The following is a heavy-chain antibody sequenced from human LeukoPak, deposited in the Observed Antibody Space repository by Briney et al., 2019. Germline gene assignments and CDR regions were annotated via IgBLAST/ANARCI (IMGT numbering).Heavy chain of an antibody. V-gene: IGHV5-51*01. J-gene: IGHJ4*02. Sequence: RGESLKISCKASGYNFTTYWIAWVRQMPGKGLECMGIIYPDDSDTRYSPSFQGQVSISADKSINTAYLQWSSLKAPDTALYYCARRPAGAAGLYFDYWGQGALVTVSS. CDR2: IYPDDSDT. CDR1: GYNFTTYW. D-gene: IGHD6-19*01. CDR3: ARRPAGAAGLYFDY.